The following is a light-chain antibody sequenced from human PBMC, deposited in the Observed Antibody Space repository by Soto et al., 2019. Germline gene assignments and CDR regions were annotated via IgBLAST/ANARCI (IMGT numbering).Light chain of an antibody. CDR3: QQRSNWPPIT. J-gene: IGKJ5*01. Sequence: EIVLTQSPGTLSLSPGERATLSCRASQSVSSSYLAWYQQKPGQAPRLLIYGASNRATGIPARFSGSGSGTDFTLTISSLEPEDFAVYYCQQRSNWPPITFGQGTRLAIK. V-gene: IGKV3D-20*02. CDR2: GAS. CDR1: QSVSSSY.